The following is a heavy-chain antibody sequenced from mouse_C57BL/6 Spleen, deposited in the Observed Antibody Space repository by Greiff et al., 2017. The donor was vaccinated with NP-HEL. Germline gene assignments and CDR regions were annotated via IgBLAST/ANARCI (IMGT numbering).Heavy chain of an antibody. Sequence: QVQLQQPGAELVKPGASVKLSCKASGYTFTSYWMQWVKQRPGQGLEWIGVIDPSDSYTNYNQKFKGRATLTVDTSSSTAYMQLSSLTSEDTAIYYCARTGEGTRWYFDVWGTGTTVTVSS. D-gene: IGHD1-1*01. J-gene: IGHJ1*03. CDR2: IDPSDSYT. V-gene: IGHV1-50*01. CDR1: GYTFTSYW. CDR3: ARTGEGTRWYFDV.